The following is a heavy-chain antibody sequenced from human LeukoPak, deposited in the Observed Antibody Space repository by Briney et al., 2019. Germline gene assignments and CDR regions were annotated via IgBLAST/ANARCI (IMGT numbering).Heavy chain of an antibody. CDR1: GGSISSYY. CDR3: ARVHEGDISSYYFDY. J-gene: IGHJ4*02. CDR2: IYYSGST. V-gene: IGHV4-59*08. Sequence: KPSETLSLTCTVSGGSISSYYWSWIRQPPGKGLEWIGYIYYSGSTNYNPSLKSRVTISVDTSKNQFSLRLSSVTAADTAIYYCARVHEGDISSYYFDYWGQGTLVTVSS. D-gene: IGHD6-6*01.